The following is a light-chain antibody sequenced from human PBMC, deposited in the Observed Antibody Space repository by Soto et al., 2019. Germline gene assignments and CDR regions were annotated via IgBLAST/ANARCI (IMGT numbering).Light chain of an antibody. J-gene: IGLJ1*01. CDR3: SSHTTYSTRI. V-gene: IGLV2-14*01. CDR2: EVS. Sequence: QSALTQPASVSGSPGQSIAISCTGTSSDIGSYNYVSWYQQHPGKAPKLIIHEVSNRPSGISDHFSGSKSGNTASLTISGLQADDDDDYYCSSHTTYSTRIFGTGTKVTVL. CDR1: SSDIGSYNY.